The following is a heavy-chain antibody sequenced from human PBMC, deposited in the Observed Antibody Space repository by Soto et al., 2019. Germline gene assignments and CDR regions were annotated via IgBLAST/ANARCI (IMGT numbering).Heavy chain of an antibody. V-gene: IGHV3-9*01. J-gene: IGHJ1*01. CDR2: INWNSGSI. CDR3: VKDESINWYSGHFRH. Sequence: EVQLVESGGGLVQPGRSLRLSCAASAFTFDDYAMHWVRQVPGKGLEWVSGINWNSGSIGYGDSVTGRFAISRDNAKNSLHLQMNSLSAEDTAFYYCVKDESINWYSGHFRHWGQGTLVTVSS. CDR1: AFTFDDYA. D-gene: IGHD6-13*01.